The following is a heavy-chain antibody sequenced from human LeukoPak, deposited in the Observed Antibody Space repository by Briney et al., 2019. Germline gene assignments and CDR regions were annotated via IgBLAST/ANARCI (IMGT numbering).Heavy chain of an antibody. CDR3: ARGEITMIDY. J-gene: IGHJ4*02. D-gene: IGHD3-22*01. CDR2: IKQDGSEK. V-gene: IGHV3-7*01. CDR1: GFTFSSYW. Sequence: GGSLRLSCAAPGFTFSSYWMSWVRQAPGKGLEWVANIKQDGSEKYYVDSVKGRFTISRDNAKNSLYLQMNSLRAEDTAVYYCARGEITMIDYWGQGTLVTVSS.